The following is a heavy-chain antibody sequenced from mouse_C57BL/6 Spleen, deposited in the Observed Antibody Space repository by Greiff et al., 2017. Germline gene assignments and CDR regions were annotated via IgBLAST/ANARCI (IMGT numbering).Heavy chain of an antibody. Sequence: VKLQQSGPELVKPGASVKISCKASGYAFSSSWMNWVKQRPGKGLEWIGRIYPGDGDTNYNGKFKGKATLTADKSSSTAYMQLSSLTSEDAAVSFCARSDGSYAMDYWGQGTSVTVSS. CDR2: IYPGDGDT. D-gene: IGHD2-3*01. J-gene: IGHJ4*01. CDR3: ARSDGSYAMDY. V-gene: IGHV1-82*01. CDR1: GYAFSSSW.